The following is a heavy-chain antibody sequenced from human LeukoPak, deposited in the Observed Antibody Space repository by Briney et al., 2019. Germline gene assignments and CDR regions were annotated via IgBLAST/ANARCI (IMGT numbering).Heavy chain of an antibody. CDR2: IKQDGSEI. CDR1: GFTFTSYW. CDR3: GRQRYCSSTSCYTGNDY. V-gene: IGHV3-7*01. Sequence: GGSLRLSCAASGFTFTSYWMSWVRQAPGKGLEWVANIKQDGSEIYYVDSVKGRFTISRDNANNSLYLQMNSLRAEDTAVYYCGRQRYCSSTSCYTGNDYWGQGTLVTVSS. D-gene: IGHD2-2*02. J-gene: IGHJ4*02.